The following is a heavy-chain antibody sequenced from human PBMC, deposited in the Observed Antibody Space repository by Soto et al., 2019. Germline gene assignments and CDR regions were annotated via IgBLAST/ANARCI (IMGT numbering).Heavy chain of an antibody. V-gene: IGHV3-23*01. D-gene: IGHD6-13*01. CDR3: GKVRAAAEGLVSDY. J-gene: IGHJ4*02. CDR2: ISGSGGST. CDR1: GFTFSSYA. Sequence: GGSLRLSCATSGFTFSSYAMSWVRQAPGKGLEWVSAISGSGGSTYYADSVKGRFTISRDNSKNTPYLQMNSLRAEDTAVYYCGKVRAAAEGLVSDYWGQGTLVTVSS.